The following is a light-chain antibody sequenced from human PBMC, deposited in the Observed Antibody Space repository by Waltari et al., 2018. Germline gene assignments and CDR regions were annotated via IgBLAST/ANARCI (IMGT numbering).Light chain of an antibody. V-gene: IGKV1-39*01. Sequence: DIQMTQPPPSLSASIGDRVAIPCRASQTINPHLNWYQQKEGTAPQLLLFGASSLRSGVPSRFSGTGSGTEFTLTISGLQPEDFETYYCQQAYNVPPITFGQGTRLDLK. CDR1: QTINPH. CDR3: QQAYNVPPIT. CDR2: GAS. J-gene: IGKJ5*01.